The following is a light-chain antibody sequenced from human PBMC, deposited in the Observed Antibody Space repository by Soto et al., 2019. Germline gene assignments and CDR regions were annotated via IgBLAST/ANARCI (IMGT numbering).Light chain of an antibody. V-gene: IGLV1-44*01. CDR1: SSNIGGEA. CDR2: DTT. CDR3: AAWDDSLGGPV. J-gene: IGLJ3*02. Sequence: QSVLAQPPSASGTPGQRVTISCSGGSSNIGGEAVSWYQQFPGTAPKLLIFDTTRRPSGVPDRFSASKSGTSASLAISGLQSEDEADYYCAAWDDSLGGPVFGGGTQLTVL.